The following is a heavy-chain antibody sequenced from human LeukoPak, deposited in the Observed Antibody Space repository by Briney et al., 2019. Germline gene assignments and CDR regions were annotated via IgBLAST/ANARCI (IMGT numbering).Heavy chain of an antibody. CDR3: ARGPYYYYYYGMDV. J-gene: IGHJ6*02. CDR1: GYTFTSYD. V-gene: IGHV1-8*01. Sequence: ASVKVSCKASGYTFTSYDINWVRQATGQGLEWMGWMNPNSGNTGYAQKFQGRVTMTRNTSISTAYMELSSLRSEDTAVYYRARGPYYYYYYGMDVWGQGTTVTVSS. CDR2: MNPNSGNT.